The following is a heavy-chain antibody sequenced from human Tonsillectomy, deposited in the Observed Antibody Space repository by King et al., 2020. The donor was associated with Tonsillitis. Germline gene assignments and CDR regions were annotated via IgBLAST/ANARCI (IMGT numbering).Heavy chain of an antibody. J-gene: IGHJ4*02. CDR2: ISYDGSNK. CDR1: GFTFRSYG. Sequence: VQLVESGGGVVQPGRSLRLSCAASGFTFRSYGMHWVRQAPGKGLEWVAVISYDGSNKYYADSVKGRFTISRENSKNTLYLQMNSLRAEDTAVYYCAKDRPYCSGGSCYGDYFDYWGQGTLVTVSS. V-gene: IGHV3-30*18. CDR3: AKDRPYCSGGSCYGDYFDY. D-gene: IGHD2-15*01.